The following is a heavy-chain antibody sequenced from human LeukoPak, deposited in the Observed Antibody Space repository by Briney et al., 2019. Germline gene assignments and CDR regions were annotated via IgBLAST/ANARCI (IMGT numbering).Heavy chain of an antibody. CDR3: ARGQQWLVRGYYYYYYMDV. CDR1: GASIRSYY. V-gene: IGHV4-59*01. J-gene: IGHJ6*03. D-gene: IGHD6-19*01. CDR2: IYYSGST. Sequence: SETLSLTCTVSGASIRSYYWSWIRQPPGKGLEWIGYIYYSGSTNYNPSLKSRVTISVDTSKNQFSLKLSSVTAADTAVYYCARGQQWLVRGYYYYYYMDVWGKGTTVTVSS.